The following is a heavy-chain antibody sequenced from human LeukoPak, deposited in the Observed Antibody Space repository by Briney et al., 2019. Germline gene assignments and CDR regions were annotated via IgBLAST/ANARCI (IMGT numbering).Heavy chain of an antibody. CDR3: ATLGRVDVADY. Sequence: GGSLRLSCAASGLTFSRYWMHWVRQAPGEGLVWVSRINSDGSSTSYADSVKGRFTISRDNAKNTLYLQMNSLRAEDTAVCYCATLGRVDVADYWGQGTLVTVSS. V-gene: IGHV3-74*01. CDR1: GLTFSRYW. CDR2: INSDGSST. D-gene: IGHD7-27*01. J-gene: IGHJ4*02.